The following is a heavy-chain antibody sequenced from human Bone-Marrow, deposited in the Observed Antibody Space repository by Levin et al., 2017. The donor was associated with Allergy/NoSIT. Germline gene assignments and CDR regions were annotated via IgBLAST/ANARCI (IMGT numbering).Heavy chain of an antibody. Sequence: TGGSLRLSCTVSDASISSYYWGWIRQPAGKGLEWIGRIYGSESASYNPSFKSRVIMSIDTPKRQLSLKLTSVTAADTAVYYCARYGTVPSAHFDYWGQGTLVTVSS. CDR2: IYGSESA. CDR1: DASISSYY. J-gene: IGHJ4*02. D-gene: IGHD2-2*01. V-gene: IGHV4-4*07. CDR3: ARYGTVPSAHFDY.